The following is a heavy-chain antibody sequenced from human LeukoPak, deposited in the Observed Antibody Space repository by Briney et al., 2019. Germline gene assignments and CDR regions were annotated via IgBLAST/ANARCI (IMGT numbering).Heavy chain of an antibody. CDR3: AREQTAAKAFDI. CDR2: IIPILGIA. J-gene: IGHJ3*02. V-gene: IGHV1-69*04. Sequence: GASVKVSCKASGGTFSSYAISWVRQAPGQGLEWMGRIIPILGIANYAQKFQGRVTITTDESTSTAYMELSSLRSEDTAVYYCAREQTAAKAFDIWGQGTMVTVSS. D-gene: IGHD6-13*01. CDR1: GGTFSSYA.